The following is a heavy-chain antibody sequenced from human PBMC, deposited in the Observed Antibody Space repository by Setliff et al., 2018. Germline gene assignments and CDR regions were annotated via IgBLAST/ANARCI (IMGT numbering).Heavy chain of an antibody. CDR2: ITPIFETA. Sequence: SVKVSCKASGGTLSGYAFSWVRQAPGQGLEWVGGITPIFETAHYAQKFQDRVTITADKSTSTVYMELRSLKSDGTALYYCARINFYVSSGYYYAPDYWGQGTLVTVS. CDR3: ARINFYVSSGYYYAPDY. CDR1: GGTLSGYA. V-gene: IGHV1-69*06. J-gene: IGHJ4*02. D-gene: IGHD3-22*01.